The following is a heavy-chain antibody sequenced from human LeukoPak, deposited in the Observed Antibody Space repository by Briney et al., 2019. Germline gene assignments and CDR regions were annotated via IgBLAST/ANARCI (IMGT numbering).Heavy chain of an antibody. CDR3: ARNYDRDYYYYYYMDV. J-gene: IGHJ6*03. Sequence: GGSLRLSCVGSGFTFSMYNMNWVRQAPGKGLERIAYISRSRTPTHYADSVKGRFTISRDNAENSLYVQMNSLRVEDTAVYYCARNYDRDYYYYYYMDVWGKGTTVTVSS. V-gene: IGHV3-48*04. CDR2: ISRSRTPT. CDR1: GFTFSMYN. D-gene: IGHD3-22*01.